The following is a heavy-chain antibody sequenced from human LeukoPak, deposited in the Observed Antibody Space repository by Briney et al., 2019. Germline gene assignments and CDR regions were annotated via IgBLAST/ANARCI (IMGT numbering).Heavy chain of an antibody. CDR1: GFTFSSYG. CDR3: ASAGYSSSWYPIDYYYMDV. J-gene: IGHJ6*03. D-gene: IGHD6-13*01. CDR2: IRYDGSNK. Sequence: PGGSLRLSCAASGFTFSSYGMHWVRQAPGKGLEWVALIRYDGSNKYYADSVKGRFTISRDNSKNTLYLQMNSLRAEDTAVYYCASAGYSSSWYPIDYYYMDVWGKGTTVTVSS. V-gene: IGHV3-30*02.